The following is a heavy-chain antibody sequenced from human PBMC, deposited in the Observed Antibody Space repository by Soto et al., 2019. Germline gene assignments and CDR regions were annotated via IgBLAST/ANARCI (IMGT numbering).Heavy chain of an antibody. Sequence: QEQLVESGGGVVLPGRSLRLSCAASGFTFNTFGMHWVRQAPGKGLEWVAVISYDGSDKYYSDSVRGRFTISRDNPMNTLYLQMNSLRTEDTAVYYCAQSPNFYCSSYHCYKYYFDYWGQGTLVTVSS. CDR3: AQSPNFYCSSYHCYKYYFDY. CDR2: ISYDGSDK. CDR1: GFTFNTFG. D-gene: IGHD2-2*01. J-gene: IGHJ4*02. V-gene: IGHV3-30*18.